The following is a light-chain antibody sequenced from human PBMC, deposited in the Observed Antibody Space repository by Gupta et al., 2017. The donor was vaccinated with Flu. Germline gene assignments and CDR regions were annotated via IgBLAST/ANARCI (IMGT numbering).Light chain of an antibody. CDR3: QQYDNAPRS. CDR2: GAS. Sequence: DSVLTHPSGTLPLSPGQRATLFCRASQSVSSTDVAWYQQKPGRAPRLLIYGASSRATGIPDRFSGSGSGTDFTLTISRLEPEDFAVYYCQQYDNAPRSFGQGTKVEIK. V-gene: IGKV3-20*01. J-gene: IGKJ1*01. CDR1: QSVSSTD.